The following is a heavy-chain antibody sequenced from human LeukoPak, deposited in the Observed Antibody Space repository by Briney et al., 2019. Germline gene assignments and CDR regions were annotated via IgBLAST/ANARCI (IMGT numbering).Heavy chain of an antibody. CDR3: TSFYETN. Sequence: GGSLRLSCAASGFIFTKYWMHWVRQAPGKGLVWVSHVNSDGSATSYADSVKGRFTISRNNAKNTVYLHMNSLRVEDTAVYYCTSFYETNWGQGTLVTVSS. CDR2: VNSDGSAT. V-gene: IGHV3-74*01. CDR1: GFIFTKYW. D-gene: IGHD2/OR15-2a*01. J-gene: IGHJ4*02.